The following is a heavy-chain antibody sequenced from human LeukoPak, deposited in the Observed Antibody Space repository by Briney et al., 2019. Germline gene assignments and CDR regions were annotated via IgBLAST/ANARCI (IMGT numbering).Heavy chain of an antibody. J-gene: IGHJ3*02. CDR2: ISSSSSYI. Sequence: EPGGSLRLSCAASGFTFSSYSMNWVRQAPGKGLEWVSSISSSSSYIYYADSVKGRFTISRDNAKNSLYLQMNSLRAEDTAVYYCARALSRYDSLVAFDIWGQGTMVTVSS. CDR1: GFTFSSYS. CDR3: ARALSRYDSLVAFDI. V-gene: IGHV3-21*01. D-gene: IGHD3-22*01.